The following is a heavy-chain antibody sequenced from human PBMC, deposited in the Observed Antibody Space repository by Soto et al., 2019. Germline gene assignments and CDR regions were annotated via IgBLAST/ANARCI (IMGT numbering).Heavy chain of an antibody. CDR2: INAASGST. CDR1: GYSFINYA. Sequence: GASVKVSCKASGYSFINYAMFWVRQAPGQRLEWMGWINAASGSTKYSQKFQGRVTITRDTLASTAYMELSSLRSEDTAIYYCARGQSSGWTALDYWGQGALVTVSS. V-gene: IGHV1-3*01. CDR3: ARGQSSGWTALDY. D-gene: IGHD6-25*01. J-gene: IGHJ4*02.